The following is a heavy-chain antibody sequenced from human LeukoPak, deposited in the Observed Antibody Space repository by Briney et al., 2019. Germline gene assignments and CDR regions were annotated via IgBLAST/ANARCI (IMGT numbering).Heavy chain of an antibody. Sequence: GGSLRLSCAASGFTFSSYAMHWVRQAPGKGLEWVADIKQDGSENYYVDSVKGRFTISRDNAKNSLYLQMNSLRAEDTAVYYCARATEDTSMVQDWGQGTLVTVSS. D-gene: IGHD5-18*01. V-gene: IGHV3-7*03. J-gene: IGHJ4*02. CDR2: IKQDGSEN. CDR1: GFTFSSYA. CDR3: ARATEDTSMVQD.